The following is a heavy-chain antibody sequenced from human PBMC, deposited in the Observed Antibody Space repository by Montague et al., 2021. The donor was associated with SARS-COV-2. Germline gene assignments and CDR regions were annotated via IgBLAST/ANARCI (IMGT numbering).Heavy chain of an antibody. D-gene: IGHD5-18*01. CDR2: ISYDGSNK. CDR1: GFTFSSYA. V-gene: IGHV3-30-3*01. CDR3: AAPMVKDY. J-gene: IGHJ4*02. Sequence: SLRLSCAASGFTFSSYAMHWVRQAPGKELEWVAVISYDGSNKYYADSVEGRFTISRDNSKNTLYLQMNSLRAEDTAVYYCAAPMVKDYWGQGTLVTVSS.